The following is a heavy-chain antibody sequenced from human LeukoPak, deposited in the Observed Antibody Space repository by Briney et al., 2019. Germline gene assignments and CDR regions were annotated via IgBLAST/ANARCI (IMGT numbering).Heavy chain of an antibody. J-gene: IGHJ6*03. CDR3: ARLIAAAGTSYIGYYYYMDV. D-gene: IGHD6-13*01. Sequence: SETLSLTCAVYGGSFSGYYWSWIRQPPGKGLEWIGEINHSGSTNYNPSLKSRVTISVDTSKNQFSLKPSSVTAADTAVYYCARLIAAAGTSYIGYYYYMDVWGKGTTVTISS. CDR2: INHSGST. V-gene: IGHV4-34*01. CDR1: GGSFSGYY.